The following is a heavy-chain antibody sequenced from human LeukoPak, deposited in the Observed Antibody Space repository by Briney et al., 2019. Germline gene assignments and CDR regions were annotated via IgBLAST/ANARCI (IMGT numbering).Heavy chain of an antibody. CDR1: GFTFSSYA. Sequence: GGSLRLSCAASGFTFSSYAMSWGREAPGKGVEWVSAISVSGGSTYYADSVKGRFTISRDSSKNTLYLQMNTPRAEDTAVHYCAKEAVAGDCFDRWGQGTLVTASS. CDR2: ISVSGGST. D-gene: IGHD6-19*01. J-gene: IGHJ5*02. V-gene: IGHV3-23*01. CDR3: AKEAVAGDCFDR.